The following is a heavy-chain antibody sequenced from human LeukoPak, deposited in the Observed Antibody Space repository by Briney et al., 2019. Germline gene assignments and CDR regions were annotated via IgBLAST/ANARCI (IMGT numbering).Heavy chain of an antibody. CDR1: GFIFSSYA. J-gene: IGHJ2*01. D-gene: IGHD3-10*01. CDR3: ARAGSL. CDR2: ISGSGGST. Sequence: GGSLRLSCAAAGFIFSSYAMSWVRQVAGKGLEWVSGISGSGGSTYYADSVKGRFTISRDNAKNTLYLQMNSLRAEDTAVYYCARAGSLWGRGTLVTVSS. V-gene: IGHV3-23*01.